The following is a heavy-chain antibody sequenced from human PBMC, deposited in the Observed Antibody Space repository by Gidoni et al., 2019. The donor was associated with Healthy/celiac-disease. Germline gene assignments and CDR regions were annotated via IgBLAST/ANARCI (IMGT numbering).Heavy chain of an antibody. J-gene: IGHJ4*02. D-gene: IGHD3-10*01. CDR3: AHRRLWFGEFAY. Sequence: QITLKESGPTLVKPTQTLTLTCTFSGFSLSTRGVGVGWIRQPPGKALEWLALIYWDDDKRYSTSLKSRLTITKDTSKNQVVLTMTNMDPVDTATYYCAHRRLWFGEFAYWGQGTLVTVSS. V-gene: IGHV2-5*02. CDR2: IYWDDDK. CDR1: GFSLSTRGVG.